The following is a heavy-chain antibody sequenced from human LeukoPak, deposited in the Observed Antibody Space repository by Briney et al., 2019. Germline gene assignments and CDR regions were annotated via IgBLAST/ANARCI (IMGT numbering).Heavy chain of an antibody. Sequence: SETLSLTCTVSGGSISSYYWSWIRQPPGKGLEWIGYIYYSGSTNYNPSLKSRVTISVDTSKNQFSLKLSSVTAADTAVYYCARWGLYDILTGYSTSHAFDIWGQGTMVTVSS. V-gene: IGHV4-59*01. CDR1: GGSISSYY. CDR2: IYYSGST. J-gene: IGHJ3*02. D-gene: IGHD3-9*01. CDR3: ARWGLYDILTGYSTSHAFDI.